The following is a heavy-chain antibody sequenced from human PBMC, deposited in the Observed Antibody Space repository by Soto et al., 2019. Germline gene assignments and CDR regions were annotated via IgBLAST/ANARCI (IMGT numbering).Heavy chain of an antibody. Sequence: ASVKVSCKASGYSFTSYAIYWVRQAPGQRLEWMGWINAGNGNTKYSQRFQGRVTITSDTSASTAYMGLSSLRSEDTAVYFCARGVENIVVVLDVFGYYGMDVWGQGTTVTVSS. CDR3: ARGVENIVVVLDVFGYYGMDV. D-gene: IGHD2-2*01. CDR2: INAGNGNT. J-gene: IGHJ6*02. CDR1: GYSFTSYA. V-gene: IGHV1-3*01.